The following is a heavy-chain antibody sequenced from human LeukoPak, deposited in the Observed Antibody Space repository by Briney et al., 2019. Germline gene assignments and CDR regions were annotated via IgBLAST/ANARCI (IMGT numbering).Heavy chain of an antibody. CDR1: GFTFTNVW. CDR2: IKTKSDGETT. J-gene: IGHJ4*02. CDR3: TRAGGVFDY. D-gene: IGHD3-16*01. V-gene: IGHV3-15*01. Sequence: GGSLRLSCAASGFTFTNVWMIWVRQAPGKGLEWVGLIKTKSDGETTDYAAPVKGRFTISRDDSKSIAYLQMNSLKTEDTAVYYCTRAGGVFDYWGQGTLVTVST.